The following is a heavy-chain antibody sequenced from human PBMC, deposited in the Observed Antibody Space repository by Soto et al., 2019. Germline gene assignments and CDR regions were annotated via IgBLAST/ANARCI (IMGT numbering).Heavy chain of an antibody. CDR3: ARTPMP. D-gene: IGHD2-2*01. CDR2: IYNSDTT. J-gene: IGHJ5*02. CDR1: GGSISSYY. Sequence: SETLSLTCTVSGGSISSYYWSWIRQPPGKGLEWIGYIYNSDTTNYNPSLKSRVTISVDTSKNQLSLKVSSVTAADTAVYYCARTPMPWGQGTLVTVSS. V-gene: IGHV4-59*01.